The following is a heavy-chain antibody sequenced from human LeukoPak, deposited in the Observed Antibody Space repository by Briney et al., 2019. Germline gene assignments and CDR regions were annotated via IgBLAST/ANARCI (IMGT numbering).Heavy chain of an antibody. CDR3: ARDAGYSSSREGSRDFSVWNYYYYYMDV. J-gene: IGHJ6*03. CDR1: GGSISSGSYY. CDR2: IYTSGST. V-gene: IGHV4-61*02. Sequence: SQTLSLTCTVSGGSISSGSYYWSWIRQPAGKGLEWIGRIYTSGSTNYNPSLKSRVTISVDTSKNQFSLKLSSVTAADTAVYYCARDAGYSSSREGSRDFSVWNYYYYYMDVWGKGTTVTVSS. D-gene: IGHD6-13*01.